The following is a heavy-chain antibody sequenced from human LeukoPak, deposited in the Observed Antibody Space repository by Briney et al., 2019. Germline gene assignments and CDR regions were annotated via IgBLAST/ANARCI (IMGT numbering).Heavy chain of an antibody. CDR1: GYTFTSYY. J-gene: IGHJ2*01. CDR2: INPSGGST. CDR3: ARDYPGDSYGRNWYFDL. V-gene: IGHV1-46*01. D-gene: IGHD5-18*01. Sequence: ASVKVSCKASGYTFTSYYMHWVRQAPGQGLEWMGIINPSGGSTSYAQKFQGRVTMTRDMSTSTVYMELSSLRSEDTAVYYCARDYPGDSYGRNWYFDLWGRGTLVTVSS.